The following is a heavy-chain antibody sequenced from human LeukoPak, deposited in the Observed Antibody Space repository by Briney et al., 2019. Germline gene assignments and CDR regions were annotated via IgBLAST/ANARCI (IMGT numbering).Heavy chain of an antibody. V-gene: IGHV3-48*01. CDR1: GFTFSSYS. J-gene: IGHJ4*02. D-gene: IGHD3-22*01. CDR3: ARAAYDSSGYLTL. CDR2: ISSSSSTI. Sequence: QPGGSLRLSCAASGFTFSSYSMNWVRQAPGKGLEWVSYISSSSSTIYYADSVKGRFTISRDNSKNTLFLQMNSLRAEDTAVYYCARAAYDSSGYLTLWGQGTLVTVSS.